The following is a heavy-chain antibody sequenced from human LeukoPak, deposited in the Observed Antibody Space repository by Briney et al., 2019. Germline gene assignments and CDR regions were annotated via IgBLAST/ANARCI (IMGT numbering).Heavy chain of an antibody. D-gene: IGHD1/OR15-1a*01. CDR1: GFIVRSNY. J-gene: IGHJ4*02. V-gene: IGHV3-53*01. CDR3: ARVSLAGTEFDY. CDR2: IFGGDTT. Sequence: GGSLRLSCVVSGFIVRSNYVSWVRKAPGKGLEWVSIIFGGDTTYYADSVRGRFSLTRDNPKNTLYLQMNNLRAEDTAVYYCARVSLAGTEFDYWGQGTLVTVSS.